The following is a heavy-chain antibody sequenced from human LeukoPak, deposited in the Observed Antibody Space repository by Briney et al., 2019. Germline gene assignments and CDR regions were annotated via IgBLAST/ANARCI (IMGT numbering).Heavy chain of an antibody. J-gene: IGHJ4*02. CDR1: GFTFDDYA. CDR3: AKGKNSYSSGPPDY. Sequence: PGGSLRLSCAASGFTFDDYAMNWVRQAPGKGLEWVSGISWNSGSIGYADSVKGRFTISRDNAKNSLYLQMNSLRAEDTALYYCAKGKNSYSSGPPDYWGQGTLVTVSS. V-gene: IGHV3-9*01. D-gene: IGHD6-19*01. CDR2: ISWNSGSI.